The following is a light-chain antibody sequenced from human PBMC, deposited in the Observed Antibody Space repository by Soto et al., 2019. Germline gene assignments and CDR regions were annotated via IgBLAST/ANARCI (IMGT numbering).Light chain of an antibody. J-gene: IGLJ1*01. CDR3: ISYTTSGTYV. CDR1: SSDIGAYNY. CDR2: DVN. Sequence: QSVLTQPASVSGSPGQSIAISCTGASSDIGAYNYVSWHQQHPGKAPKLMIYDVNNRPSGVSDRFSGSKSGYTASLTISGLQDEDEAEYYCISYTTSGTYVFGTGTKLTVL. V-gene: IGLV2-14*03.